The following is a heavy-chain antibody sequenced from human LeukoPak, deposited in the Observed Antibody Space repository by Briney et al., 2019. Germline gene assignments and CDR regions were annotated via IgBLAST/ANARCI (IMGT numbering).Heavy chain of an antibody. CDR3: ARDGGLAAAGRHLAYY. CDR2: IIPILGIA. V-gene: IGHV1-69*04. J-gene: IGHJ4*02. CDR1: GGTFSSYA. Sequence: VASVKVSCKASGGTFSSYAISWVRQAPGQGLEWMGRIIPILGIANYAQKFQGRVTITADKSTSTAYVELSSLRSEDTAVYYCARDGGLAAAGRHLAYYWGQGTLVTVSS. D-gene: IGHD6-13*01.